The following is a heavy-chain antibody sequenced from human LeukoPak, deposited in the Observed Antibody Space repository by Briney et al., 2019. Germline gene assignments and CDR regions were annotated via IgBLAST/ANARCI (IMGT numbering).Heavy chain of an antibody. D-gene: IGHD3-10*01. Sequence: GGSLRLPCAASRFTFSTYWMHWVRQAPGKGLVWVSRINSDGSSTGYADSVKGRFTISRDNAKNTLYLQMNNLRAEDTAIYYCATDSYVSGSYYRLFYWGQGTLVTVSS. CDR3: ATDSYVSGSYYRLFY. CDR2: INSDGSST. CDR1: RFTFSTYW. V-gene: IGHV3-74*01. J-gene: IGHJ4*02.